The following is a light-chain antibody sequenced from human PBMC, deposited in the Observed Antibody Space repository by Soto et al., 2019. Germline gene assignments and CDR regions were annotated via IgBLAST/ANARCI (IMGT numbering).Light chain of an antibody. J-gene: IGKJ4*01. Sequence: EIVMTQSPATLSVSPGERATLSCRASQSVYSTLAWYQQKPGQAPSLLIYHASTRATGIPARFSGSESGTEFTLTISSLQSEDFAVYYCQQYNKWPLTFGGGTKLEIK. CDR1: QSVYST. CDR2: HAS. CDR3: QQYNKWPLT. V-gene: IGKV3-15*01.